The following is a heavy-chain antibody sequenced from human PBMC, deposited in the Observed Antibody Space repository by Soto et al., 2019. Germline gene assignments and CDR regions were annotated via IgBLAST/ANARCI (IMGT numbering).Heavy chain of an antibody. CDR1: GDSISSSPYY. D-gene: IGHD3-10*01. J-gene: IGHJ4*02. CDR2: IYYSGST. V-gene: IGHV4-39*01. CDR3: ARHGYYGSGSGGFFDF. Sequence: QLQLQESGPGLVKPSETLSLTCTVSGDSISSSPYYWGWIRQSPGKGLEWIGSIYYSGSTYYNPSLKSRVTISVDTSKNQFSLKISSVTAADTAVYYCARHGYYGSGSGGFFDFWGPGTLVPVSS.